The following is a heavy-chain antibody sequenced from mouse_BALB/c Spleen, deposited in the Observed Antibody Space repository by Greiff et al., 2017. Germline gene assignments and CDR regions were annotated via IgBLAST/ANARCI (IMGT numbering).Heavy chain of an antibody. J-gene: IGHJ2*01. CDR1: GFTFSSYA. CDR3: ARGEVIYYFDY. CDR2: ISSGGST. V-gene: IGHV5-6-5*01. D-gene: IGHD2-2*01. Sequence: EVNLVESGGGLVKPGGSLKLSCAASGFTFSSYAMSWVRQTPEKRLEWVASISSGGSTYYPDSVKGRFTISRDNARNILYLQMSSLRSEDTAMYYCARGEVIYYFDYWGQGTTLTVSS.